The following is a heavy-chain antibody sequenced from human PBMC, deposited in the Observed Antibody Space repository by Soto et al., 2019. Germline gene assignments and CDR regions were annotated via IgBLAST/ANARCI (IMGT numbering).Heavy chain of an antibody. CDR1: GGIFSTYA. D-gene: IGHD2-21*02. CDR2: IIPMFGTA. J-gene: IGHJ4*02. Sequence: QVQLVQSGTEVKKPGSSMKVSCKASGGIFSTYAISWVRQAPGQGLEWMGGIIPMFGTANYAQKFQRRVTNSGDKSTTPGHMEVASLRSDDTAVYYWAGGGGEMTAPPPYIYWGQGTLVTVSS. CDR3: AGGGGEMTAPPPYIY. V-gene: IGHV1-69*06.